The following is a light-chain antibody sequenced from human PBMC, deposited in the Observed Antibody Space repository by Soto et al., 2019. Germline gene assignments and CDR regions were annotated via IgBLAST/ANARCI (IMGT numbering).Light chain of an antibody. CDR3: QVRTNWSIA. Sequence: IVLSHSPGTLSLSPGERATLSCRASQSVSSYLAWYQQKPGQAPRLLIYDASNRATGIPARFSGTGSGTDFTLTINNLGPEDFAVYYCQVRTNWSIAFGRGTRLEIK. V-gene: IGKV3-11*01. J-gene: IGKJ5*01. CDR1: QSVSSY. CDR2: DAS.